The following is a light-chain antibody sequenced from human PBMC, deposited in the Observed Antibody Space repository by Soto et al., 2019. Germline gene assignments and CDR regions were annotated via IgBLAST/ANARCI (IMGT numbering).Light chain of an antibody. CDR3: SSYTSNSTQL. CDR1: SSDVGGYNY. CDR2: DVS. Sequence: QSVLAQPASVSGSPGQSITISCTGTSSDVGGYNYVSWYQQHPGKAPTLMIYDVSNRPSGVSNRFSGSKSGNTASLSISGLQAEDEADYYCSSYTSNSTQLFGGGTQLTVL. V-gene: IGLV2-14*03. J-gene: IGLJ7*01.